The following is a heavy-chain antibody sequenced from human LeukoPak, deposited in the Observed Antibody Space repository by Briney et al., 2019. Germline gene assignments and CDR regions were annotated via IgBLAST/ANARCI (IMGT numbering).Heavy chain of an antibody. V-gene: IGHV5-51*01. D-gene: IGHD5-18*01. Sequence: RGESLNISRKGSGYSFTSYWIGWVRQIPGKGLELMGIIYPGDSDTRYSPSFQGQVPISADNSIRTAYLQWRSLKPSDTAMLYCARQPRGYTAMQFDLWGQGTLVPVPS. J-gene: IGHJ5*02. CDR3: ARQPRGYTAMQFDL. CDR2: IYPGDSDT. CDR1: GYSFTSYW.